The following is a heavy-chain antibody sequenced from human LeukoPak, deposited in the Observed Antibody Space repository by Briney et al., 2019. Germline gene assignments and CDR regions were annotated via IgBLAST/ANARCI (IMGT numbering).Heavy chain of an antibody. J-gene: IGHJ3*02. V-gene: IGHV3-7*01. CDR3: ARYGLGDTFDI. D-gene: IGHD4-17*01. CDR1: GFTFSSYW. Sequence: GGSLRLSCAASGFTFSSYWMSWVRQAPGMGLEWVASIKQDGSETRYVDSVKGRFTIFRDNTKTSLYLQMNSLRAEDTAVYYCARYGLGDTFDIWGQGTVVTVSS. CDR2: IKQDGSET.